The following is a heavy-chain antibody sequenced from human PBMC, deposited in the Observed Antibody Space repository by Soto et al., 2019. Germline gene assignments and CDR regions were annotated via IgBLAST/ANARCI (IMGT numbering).Heavy chain of an antibody. V-gene: IGHV1-18*04. J-gene: IGHJ4*02. Sequence: ASVKVSCKASGYTFTSYGISWVRQAPGQGLEWMGWISAYNGNTNYAQKLQGRVTMTTDTSTSTAYMELSSLRSEDTAVYYCATGHHVRARASLSDYWGQGTLVTVSS. CDR3: ATGHHVRARASLSDY. CDR2: ISAYNGNT. CDR1: GYTFTSYG. D-gene: IGHD3-16*01.